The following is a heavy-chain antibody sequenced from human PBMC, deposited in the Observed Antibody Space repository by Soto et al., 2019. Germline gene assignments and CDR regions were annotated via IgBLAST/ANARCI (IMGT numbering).Heavy chain of an antibody. CDR3: SSYNSMIVGDSVFDI. V-gene: IGHV3-48*02. CDR1: GFTCSSYG. D-gene: IGHD3-22*01. Sequence: GGSLRLSCAASGFTCSSYGRNWIRQAPGKGLEWVSYISSSSSTIYYADSVKGRFTISRDNAKNSLYLQMNSLRDEDTAVYYCSSYNSMIVGDSVFDIWGKGTTVTVSS. CDR2: ISSSSSTI. J-gene: IGHJ3*02.